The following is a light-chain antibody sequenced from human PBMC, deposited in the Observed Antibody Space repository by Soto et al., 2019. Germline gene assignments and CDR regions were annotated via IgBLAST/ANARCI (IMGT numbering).Light chain of an antibody. J-gene: IGLJ2*01. CDR1: SGHSSYA. CDR2: LNSDGSH. Sequence: QLVLTQSPSASASLGASVKLTCTLSSGHSSYAIAWHQQRPEKGPRYLMKLNSDGSHSKGDGIPDRFSGSSSGAERSLTISSLQSEDEADYYCQTWGTGIQVFGGGTKLTVL. V-gene: IGLV4-69*01. CDR3: QTWGTGIQV.